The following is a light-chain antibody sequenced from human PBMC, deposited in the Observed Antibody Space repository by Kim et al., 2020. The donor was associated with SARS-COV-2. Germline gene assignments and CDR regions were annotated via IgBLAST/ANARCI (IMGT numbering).Light chain of an antibody. J-gene: IGLJ2*01. CDR1: SLRSYY. V-gene: IGLV3-19*01. CDR2: GKN. CDR3: NSRDSNDNVV. Sequence: ALGQTVRITCQGDSLRSYYATGYQQKPGQAQIHVIYGKNNRPSGIPDRFTGSSSGNTASLTITGTQAGDEADYYCNSRDSNDNVVFGGGTKLTVL.